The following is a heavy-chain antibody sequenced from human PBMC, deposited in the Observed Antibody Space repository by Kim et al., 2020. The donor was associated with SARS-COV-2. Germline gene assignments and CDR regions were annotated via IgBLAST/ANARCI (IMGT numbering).Heavy chain of an antibody. CDR3: ASITYGHYFDY. V-gene: IGHV4-39*01. J-gene: IGHJ4*02. CDR2: VFYTGST. CDR1: GGSITTRSYY. D-gene: IGHD3-10*01. Sequence: SETLSLTCTISGGSITTRSYYWGWLRQSPGKGLAWIGSVFYTGSTYYNSSLKSRVTLSVDTSKNQFSLNLNSVTAADTALYFCASITYGHYFDYWGQGALVTVSS.